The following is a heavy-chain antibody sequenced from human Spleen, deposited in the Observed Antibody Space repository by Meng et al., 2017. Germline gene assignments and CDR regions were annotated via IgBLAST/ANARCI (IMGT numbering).Heavy chain of an antibody. V-gene: IGHV3-21*01. CDR2: IRSSSSYI. J-gene: IGHJ6*02. D-gene: IGHD4-17*01. CDR1: GFMFTTYG. CDR3: ARDTVTSDYYYYYGMDV. Sequence: GGSLRLSCAASGFMFTTYGMHWVRQVAGKGLEWVSSIRSSSSYIYYADSVRGRFTMSRDNAKNSLYLQMNSLRAEDTAVYYCARDTVTSDYYYYYGMDVWGQGTTVTVSS.